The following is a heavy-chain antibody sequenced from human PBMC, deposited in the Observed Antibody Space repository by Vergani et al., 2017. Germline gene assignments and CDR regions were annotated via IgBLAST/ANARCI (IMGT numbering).Heavy chain of an antibody. CDR3: AGVDNWKNXTTNWVYLYYVMYG. Sequence: EVQLVESGGGLVQPGGSLRLSCAASGFTSSNYWMTWVRQAPGKGLEWVANLIQDESEKYYVDSLKGQLTISRDNAMNSMYLKMNSLRVEDTAVYYCAGVDNWKNXTTNWVYLYYVMYGWDRGVPITVYS. CDR1: GFTSSNYW. CDR2: LIQDESEK. J-gene: IGHJ6*02. D-gene: IGHD1-1*01. V-gene: IGHV3-7*01.